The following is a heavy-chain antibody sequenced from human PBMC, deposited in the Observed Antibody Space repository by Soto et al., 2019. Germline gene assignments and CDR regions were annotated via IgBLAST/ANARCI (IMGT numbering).Heavy chain of an antibody. D-gene: IGHD2-15*01. J-gene: IGHJ3*02. CDR1: GFTFTSSA. Sequence: QMQLVQSGPEVKKPGTSVKVSCKASGFTFTSSAMQWVRQARGQRLEWIGWIVVGSGNTNYAQKFQERVTITRDMSTSTAYMELSSLRSEDTAVYYCAAAPPDCSGGSCYSQYAFDIWGQGTMVTVSS. V-gene: IGHV1-58*02. CDR3: AAAPPDCSGGSCYSQYAFDI. CDR2: IVVGSGNT.